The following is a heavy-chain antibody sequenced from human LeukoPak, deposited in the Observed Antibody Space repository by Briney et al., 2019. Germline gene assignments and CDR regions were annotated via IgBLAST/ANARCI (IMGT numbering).Heavy chain of an antibody. J-gene: IGHJ4*02. V-gene: IGHV3-74*01. CDR3: ARVPVVVEDFDY. CDR2: INSDESSI. Sequence: QPGGSLRLSCAASGFTFSSYWMHWVRQAPGKGLVWVSDINSDESSIRYADSVKGRFTISRDNAKNTLYLQMNSLRAEDTAVYYCARVPVVVEDFDYWGQGTLVTVSS. CDR1: GFTFSSYW. D-gene: IGHD3-22*01.